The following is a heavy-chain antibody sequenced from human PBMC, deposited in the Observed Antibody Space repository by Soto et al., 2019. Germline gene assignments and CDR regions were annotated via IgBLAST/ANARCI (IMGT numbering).Heavy chain of an antibody. CDR3: ARDPSIVVVTGSLSNWSFAS. D-gene: IGHD2-21*02. Sequence: PGGSLRLSCAASGFTFSSYWMSWVRQAPGKGLEWVANIKQDGSEKYYVDSVKGRFTISRDNAKNSLYLQMNSLRAEDTAVYYCARDPSIVVVTGSLSNWSFASWGRGSLVTVSS. J-gene: IGHJ2*01. V-gene: IGHV3-7*01. CDR2: IKQDGSEK. CDR1: GFTFSSYW.